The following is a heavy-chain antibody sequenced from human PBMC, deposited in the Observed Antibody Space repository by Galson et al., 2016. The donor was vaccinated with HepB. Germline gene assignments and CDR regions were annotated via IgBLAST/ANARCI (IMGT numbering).Heavy chain of an antibody. CDR1: GYSFTTYD. CDR2: MNPNSGNT. D-gene: IGHD2-21*01. CDR3: ARGGIFDSRTILYGVDV. Sequence: SVKVSCKASGYSFTTYDINWVRQAPGQGLKWLGWMNPNSGNTGYAQKFRGRVTMTRNISISTAYMEVISLRSEDTAVYYCARGGIFDSRTILYGVDVWGQGTTVTVSS. J-gene: IGHJ6*02. V-gene: IGHV1-8*01.